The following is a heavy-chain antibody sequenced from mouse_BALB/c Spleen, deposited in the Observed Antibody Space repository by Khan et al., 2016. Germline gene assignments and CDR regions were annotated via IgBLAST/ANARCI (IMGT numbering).Heavy chain of an antibody. CDR3: GRKYGNYFDY. CDR1: GYTFTSYW. Sequence: QVQLQQSGAELAKPGASVKMSCKASGYTFTSYWMHWVKQRPGQGLEWIGYINPSTGYTEYTQKFKDKATLTADKSSSTAYMQLSSLTSEDSAVYYCGRKYGNYFDYWGQGTTLTVSS. V-gene: IGHV1-7*01. D-gene: IGHD2-10*02. CDR2: INPSTGYT. J-gene: IGHJ2*01.